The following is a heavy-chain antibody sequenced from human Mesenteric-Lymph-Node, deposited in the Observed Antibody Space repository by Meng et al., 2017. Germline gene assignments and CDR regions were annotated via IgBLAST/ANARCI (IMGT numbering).Heavy chain of an antibody. J-gene: IGHJ4*02. CDR2: IWYDESNR. Sequence: QVQLVESGGGMVQPGRSLRLSCAASGFTFSRYGFHWVRQAPGKGLEWVATIWYDESNRYYADSVKGRFTISRDNSKNTLYLQMNNLGAEDTALYYCARDGHAYNYDYWGQGTLVTVSS. D-gene: IGHD5-24*01. CDR3: ARDGHAYNYDY. CDR1: GFTFSRYG. V-gene: IGHV3-33*01.